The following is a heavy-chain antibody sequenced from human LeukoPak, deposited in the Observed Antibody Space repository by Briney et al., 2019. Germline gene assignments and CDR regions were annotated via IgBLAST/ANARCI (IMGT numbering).Heavy chain of an antibody. V-gene: IGHV3-23*01. J-gene: IGHJ6*02. CDR1: GFTFSSYG. CDR3: AKVTGYSYGYDYYGMDV. Sequence: GGSLRLSCAASGFTFSSYGMSWVRQAPGKGLEWVSEISGSGGVTNYADSVKGRFTISRDNSKNTLYLQMNSRRVEDTAVYYCAKVTGYSYGYDYYGMDVWGQGTTVTVSS. CDR2: ISGSGGVT. D-gene: IGHD5-18*01.